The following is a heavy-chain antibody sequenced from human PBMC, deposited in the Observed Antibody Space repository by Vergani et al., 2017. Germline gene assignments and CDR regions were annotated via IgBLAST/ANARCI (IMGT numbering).Heavy chain of an antibody. CDR2: INPSGGST. D-gene: IGHD6-13*01. Sequence: QVQLVQSGAEVKKPGASVKVSCKASGYTFTSYYMHWVRQAPGQGLEWMGIINPSGGSTSYAQKFQGRFTMTRDTSPSTVYMELSSLRSEDTAEYYCARGQGAAADLFDYWGQGTLVTVSS. CDR1: GYTFTSYY. J-gene: IGHJ4*02. CDR3: ARGQGAAADLFDY. V-gene: IGHV1-46*03.